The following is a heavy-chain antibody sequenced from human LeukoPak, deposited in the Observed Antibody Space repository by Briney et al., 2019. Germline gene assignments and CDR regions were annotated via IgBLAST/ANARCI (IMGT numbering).Heavy chain of an antibody. Sequence: GASVKVSCKASGYTFTSYGISWVRQAPGQGLEWMGWISAYNGNTNYAQKLQGRVTMTTDTSTSTAYMELRSLRSDDTAVYYCARWATPYGSGSFDYWGQGTLVTVSS. D-gene: IGHD3-10*01. CDR1: GYTFTSYG. V-gene: IGHV1-18*01. J-gene: IGHJ4*02. CDR2: ISAYNGNT. CDR3: ARWATPYGSGSFDY.